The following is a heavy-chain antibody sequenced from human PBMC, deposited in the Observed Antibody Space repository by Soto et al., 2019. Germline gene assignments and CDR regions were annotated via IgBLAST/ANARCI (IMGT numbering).Heavy chain of an antibody. D-gene: IGHD6-25*01. V-gene: IGHV1-2*04. CDR3: ARVQRIPSSGGVGAFDM. Sequence: QVQLVQSGAAVKKPGASVKVSCKASGYTFTGYYMHWVRQAPGQGLEWMGWINPNSGGTNYAQKFQVWVTITRDSSIITHYIEPGRLSSDDTAVYYCARVQRIPSSGGVGAFDMWGQGTMVTVSS. J-gene: IGHJ3*02. CDR2: INPNSGGT. CDR1: GYTFTGYY.